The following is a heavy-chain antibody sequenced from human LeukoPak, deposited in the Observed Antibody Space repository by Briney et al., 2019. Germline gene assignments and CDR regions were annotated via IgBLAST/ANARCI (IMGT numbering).Heavy chain of an antibody. CDR2: INHSGST. D-gene: IGHD6-13*01. CDR3: ARGVAAAGYLDY. V-gene: IGHV4-34*01. Sequence: SETLSLTCAVYGGSFSGYYWSWIRQPPGKGLEWIGEINHSGSTNYNPSLKSRVTISVDMSKNQFSLKLSSVTAADTAVYYCARGVAAAGYLDYWGQGTLVTVSS. J-gene: IGHJ4*02. CDR1: GGSFSGYY.